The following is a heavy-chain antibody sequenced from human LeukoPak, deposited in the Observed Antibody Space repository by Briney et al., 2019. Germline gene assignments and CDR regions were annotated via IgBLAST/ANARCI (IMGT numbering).Heavy chain of an antibody. J-gene: IGHJ3*02. D-gene: IGHD5-18*01. V-gene: IGHV4-59*01. CDR2: IYYSGST. Sequence: SETLSLTCTVSGGSISSYYWSWIRQPPGKGLEWIGYIYYSGSTNYNPSLKSRVTMSIDTSKNQFSLKLRSVTTADTAVYYCARYTAMVAFHAHGFDIWGKGTMDTVS. CDR3: ARYTAMVAFHAHGFDI. CDR1: GGSISSYY.